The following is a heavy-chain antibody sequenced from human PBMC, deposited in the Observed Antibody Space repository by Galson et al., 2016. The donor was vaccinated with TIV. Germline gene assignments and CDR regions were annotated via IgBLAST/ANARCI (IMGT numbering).Heavy chain of an antibody. D-gene: IGHD3-22*01. CDR3: ARSSYDSSVYFVQ. J-gene: IGHJ4*02. CDR2: IYGSGDT. V-gene: IGHV4-59*01. Sequence: ETLSLTCSVSGDSISAYYWSWIRQSPRKELEWIGYIYGSGDTNYNPSLENRVTISLDTSKNQVSLILTSVTTADTAIYFCARSSYDSSVYFVQWGRGTLVTVSS. CDR1: GDSISAYY.